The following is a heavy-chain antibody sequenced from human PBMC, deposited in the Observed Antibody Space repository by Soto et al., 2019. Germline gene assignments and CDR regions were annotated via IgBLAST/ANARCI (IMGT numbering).Heavy chain of an antibody. CDR3: AKHLGEYYYDSSGYYYYYGMDV. D-gene: IGHD3-22*01. CDR1: GFTFSSYG. J-gene: IGHJ6*02. V-gene: IGHV3-30*18. Sequence: QVQLVESGGGVVQPGRSLRLSCAASGFTFSSYGMHWVRQAPGKGLEWVAVISYDGSNKYYADSVKGRFTISRDNSKNTLYLQMNSLRAEDTAVYYCAKHLGEYYYDSSGYYYYYGMDVWGQGTTVTVSS. CDR2: ISYDGSNK.